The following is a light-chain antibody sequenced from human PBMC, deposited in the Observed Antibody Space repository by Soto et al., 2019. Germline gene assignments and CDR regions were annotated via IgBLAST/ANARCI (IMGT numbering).Light chain of an antibody. V-gene: IGLV2-14*01. Sequence: QSALTQPASVSGSPGQSITISCTGTSSDVGGHNYVSWYQQHPGKAPKFMIYEVSNRPSGVSNRFSGSKSGNTASLTISGLQAEDGADYYCSSYTISSTLVFGGGTKLTVL. CDR1: SSDVGGHNY. CDR3: SSYTISSTLV. J-gene: IGLJ2*01. CDR2: EVS.